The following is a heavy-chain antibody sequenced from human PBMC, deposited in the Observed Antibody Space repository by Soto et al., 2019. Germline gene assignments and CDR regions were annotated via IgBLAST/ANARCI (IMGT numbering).Heavy chain of an antibody. Sequence: QVQLQESGPGLVKPSETLSLTCTVSGGSISSYYWSWIRQPPGKGLEWIGYVHYTGSTNYNPSLNSRVTISVDTSKSQFSLKLSSVTAADTAVYYCARDPHRFCSSSSCPSGGAFDIWGQGTMVTVSS. J-gene: IGHJ3*02. D-gene: IGHD2-2*01. V-gene: IGHV4-59*01. CDR2: VHYTGST. CDR1: GGSISSYY. CDR3: ARDPHRFCSSSSCPSGGAFDI.